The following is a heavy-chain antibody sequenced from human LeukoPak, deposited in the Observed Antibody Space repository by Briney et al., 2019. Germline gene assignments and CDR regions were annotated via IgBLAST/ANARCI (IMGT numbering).Heavy chain of an antibody. CDR3: ARDDSHGYHFFDS. CDR2: ISESGEFI. J-gene: IGHJ4*02. CDR1: GFTFSSYS. V-gene: IGHV3-21*01. Sequence: GGSLRLSCAASGFTFSSYSMNWIRQTPGKGLEWVSSISESGEFISYVDSVRGRFTISRDNGKNSLYLQMNSLRPEDTAVYYCARDDSHGYHFFDSWGQGTLVTVTS. D-gene: IGHD3-22*01.